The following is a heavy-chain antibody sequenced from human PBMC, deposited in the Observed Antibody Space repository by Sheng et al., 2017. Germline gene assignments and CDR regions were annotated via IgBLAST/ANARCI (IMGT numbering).Heavy chain of an antibody. CDR3: ARSRGYCSGGSCSPAEYFQH. D-gene: IGHD2-15*01. Sequence: EVQLVESGGGLVQPGGPVRLSCAASGLTFSSYWMSWVRQAPGKGLEWVANIKQDGGEKYYVDSVKGRFTISRDNAKNTLYLQMNSLRAEDTAVYYCARSRGYCSGGSCSPAEYFQHVGPGHPGHRLL. V-gene: IGHV3-7*05. CDR2: IKQDGGEK. J-gene: IGHJ1*01. CDR1: GLTFSSYW.